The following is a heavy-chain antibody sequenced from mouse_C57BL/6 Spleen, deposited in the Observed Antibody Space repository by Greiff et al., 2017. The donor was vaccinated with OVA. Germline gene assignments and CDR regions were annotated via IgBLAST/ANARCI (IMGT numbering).Heavy chain of an antibody. Sequence: QVQLQQPGAELVKPGASVKLSCKASGYTFTSYWMHWVKQRPGQGLEWIGMIHPNSGSTNYNEKFKSKATLTVAKSSSTAYMQLSSLTSEDSAVYYCARSTMVTTGFAYWGQGTLVTVSA. J-gene: IGHJ3*01. CDR2: IHPNSGST. CDR1: GYTFTSYW. D-gene: IGHD2-2*01. V-gene: IGHV1-64*01. CDR3: ARSTMVTTGFAY.